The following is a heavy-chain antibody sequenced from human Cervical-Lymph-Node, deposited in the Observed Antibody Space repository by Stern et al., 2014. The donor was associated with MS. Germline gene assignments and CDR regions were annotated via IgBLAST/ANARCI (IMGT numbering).Heavy chain of an antibody. CDR1: GFTFDDYA. D-gene: IGHD1-26*01. Sequence: EVQLVESGGGLVQPGRSLRLSCAASGFTFDDYAMHWVRQAPGKGLEWVSGISWNSGSIGYADSVKGRFTISRDNAKNSLYLQMNSLRAEDTALYYCARRVGRGSYYFDYWGQGTLVTVSS. J-gene: IGHJ4*02. V-gene: IGHV3-9*01. CDR3: ARRVGRGSYYFDY. CDR2: ISWNSGSI.